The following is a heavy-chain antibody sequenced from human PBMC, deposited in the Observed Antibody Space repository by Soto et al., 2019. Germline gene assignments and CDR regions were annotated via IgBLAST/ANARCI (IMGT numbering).Heavy chain of an antibody. V-gene: IGHV1-69*13. CDR2: IIPIFGTA. Sequence: SVKVSCKASGGTFRSYAISWVRRAPGQGLEWMGGIIPIFGTANYAQKFQGRVTITADESTSTAYMELSSLRSEDTAVYYCARGIAVAGTLIDYWGQGTLVTVSS. CDR3: ARGIAVAGTLIDY. CDR1: GGTFRSYA. J-gene: IGHJ4*02. D-gene: IGHD6-19*01.